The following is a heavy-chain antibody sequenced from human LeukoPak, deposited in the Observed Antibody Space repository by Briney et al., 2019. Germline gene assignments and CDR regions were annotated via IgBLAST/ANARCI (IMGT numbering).Heavy chain of an antibody. V-gene: IGHV3-23*01. D-gene: IGHD6-19*01. CDR1: GFTFSGYA. Sequence: PGGSLRLSCPASGFTFSGYAMSWVRQAPGKGLEWVSGMSGSRGGSTYYAHPVKGRFTISRDNSKNTLYLQMSSLRAEDTAVYYCARATAVAGPFDYWGQGALVTVSS. CDR2: MSGSRGGST. J-gene: IGHJ4*02. CDR3: ARATAVAGPFDY.